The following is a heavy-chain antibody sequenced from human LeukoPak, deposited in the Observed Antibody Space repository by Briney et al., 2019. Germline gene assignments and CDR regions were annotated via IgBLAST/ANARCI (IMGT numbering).Heavy chain of an antibody. CDR1: GGSISSYY. CDR3: ARASGLLRFLEWLPAYFDY. D-gene: IGHD3-3*01. V-gene: IGHV4-59*01. J-gene: IGHJ4*02. CDR2: ISYSGST. Sequence: PDPLPLPCLVTGGSISSYYWSWTRQPPGKGLEWIGYISYSGSTNYTPSLKSRVTIAVDTSKKQFSLKLSSVTAADTAVYYCARASGLLRFLEWLPAYFDYWGQGTLVTVSS.